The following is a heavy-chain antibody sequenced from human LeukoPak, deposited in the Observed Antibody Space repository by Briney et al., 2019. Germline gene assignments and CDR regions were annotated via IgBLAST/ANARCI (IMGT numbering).Heavy chain of an antibody. CDR2: INQDGNEK. D-gene: IGHD1-26*01. V-gene: IGHV3-7*05. Sequence: GGSLRLSCAASGFTFSNYWMSWVRQAPGKGLEWVANINQDGNEKYYVDSVKGRFTISRDNAKNSLYLQMNSLRAEDTAIYYCAKDVGGDWGDLLYFDHWGQGTLVTVSS. CDR1: GFTFSNYW. J-gene: IGHJ4*02. CDR3: AKDVGGDWGDLLYFDH.